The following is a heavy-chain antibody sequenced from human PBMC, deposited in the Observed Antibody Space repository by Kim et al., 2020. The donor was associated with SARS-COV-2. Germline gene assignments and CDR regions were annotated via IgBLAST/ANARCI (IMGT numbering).Heavy chain of an antibody. J-gene: IGHJ4*02. Sequence: GGSLRLSCTVSCAASGICFSDYSMNWVRQAPGKGLEWVSSISRTSKSIYYGDSVKGRFTTSRDNARNSLYLQMYSLRAEDTAVYYCTRDRVGGGSYVYWGQGILVTVPS. CDR3: TRDRVGGGSYVY. D-gene: IGHD1-26*01. V-gene: IGHV3-21*01. CDR1: GICFSDYS. CDR2: ISRTSKSI.